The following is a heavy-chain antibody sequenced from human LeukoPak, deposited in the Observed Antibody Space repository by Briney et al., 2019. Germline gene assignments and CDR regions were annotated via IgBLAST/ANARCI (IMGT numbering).Heavy chain of an antibody. CDR1: GFTFSDYY. D-gene: IGHD2-15*01. V-gene: IGHV3-11*01. J-gene: IGHJ4*02. CDR3: ARETKVVVAATFDY. Sequence: PGGSLRLSCAASGFTFSDYYMSWIRQAPGKGLEWVSYISSSGSTIYYADSVKGRFTISRDNAKNSLYLQMNSLRAEDTAVYYCARETKVVVAATFDYWGQGTLVTVSS. CDR2: ISSSGSTI.